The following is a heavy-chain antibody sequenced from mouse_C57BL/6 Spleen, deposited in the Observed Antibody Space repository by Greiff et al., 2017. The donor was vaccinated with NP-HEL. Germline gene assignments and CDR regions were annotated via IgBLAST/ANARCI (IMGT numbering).Heavy chain of an antibody. V-gene: IGHV1-4*01. Sequence: VQLQQSGAELARPGASVKMSCKASGYTSTSYTMHWVKQRPGQGLEWIGYINPSSGYTKYNQKFKDKATLTADKSSSTAYMQLSSLTSEDSAVYYCAGITTVVAYDYWGQGTTLTVSS. D-gene: IGHD1-1*01. CDR2: INPSSGYT. CDR3: AGITTVVAYDY. J-gene: IGHJ2*01. CDR1: GYTSTSYT.